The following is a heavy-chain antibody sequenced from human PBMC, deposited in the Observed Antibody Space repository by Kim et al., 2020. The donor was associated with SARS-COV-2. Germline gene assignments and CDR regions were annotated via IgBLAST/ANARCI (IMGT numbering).Heavy chain of an antibody. CDR1: GGSCSGYY. J-gene: IGHJ4*02. Sequence: SETLSLTCAVYGGSCSGYYWSWIRQPPGKGLEWIGEINHSGSTNYNPSLKSRVTISVDTSKNQFSLKLSSVTAADTAVYYCARGRAPTDPWRQGTLVTVS. CDR3: ARGRAPTDP. V-gene: IGHV4-34*01. CDR2: INHSGST.